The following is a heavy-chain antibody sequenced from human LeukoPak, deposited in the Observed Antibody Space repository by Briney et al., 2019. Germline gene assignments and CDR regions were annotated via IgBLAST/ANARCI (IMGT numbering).Heavy chain of an antibody. CDR1: GYSISSGYY. D-gene: IGHD2-15*01. CDR3: ARDKRDIGIDY. CDR2: IYHSGST. Sequence: SETLSLTGTVSGYSISSGYYWGWIRPPPGKGLEWIGSIYHSGSTYYNPSLKSRVTISVDTSKNQFSLKLSSVTAADTAAYYCARDKRDIGIDYWGQGTLVTVSS. J-gene: IGHJ4*02. V-gene: IGHV4-38-2*02.